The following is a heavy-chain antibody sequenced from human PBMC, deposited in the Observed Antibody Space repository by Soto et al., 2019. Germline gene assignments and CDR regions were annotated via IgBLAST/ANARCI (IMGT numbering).Heavy chain of an antibody. J-gene: IGHJ4*02. CDR1: GFTFSRYA. CDR2: TSFDGNNK. Sequence: QVQLVESGGGVVRPGGSLRLSCAASGFTFSRYAFHWVRQAPGKGLEWVALTSFDGNNKYYADSVRGRFTISKDISSDTLYLHMKNLRTEDTAVYYCARVMGISAAEIAYWGQGTLVTVSP. V-gene: IGHV3-30-3*01. CDR3: ARVMGISAAEIAY. D-gene: IGHD1-26*01.